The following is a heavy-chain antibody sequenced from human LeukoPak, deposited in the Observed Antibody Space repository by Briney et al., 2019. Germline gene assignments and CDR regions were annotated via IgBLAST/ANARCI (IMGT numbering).Heavy chain of an antibody. CDR1: GYSFTSYW. V-gene: IGHV5-51*01. Sequence: GESLKISCKGSGYSFTSYWIGWVRQMPGKGLEWMGIIYPGDSDTRYSPSFQGQVTISADKSILTAYLQWSSLKASGTAIYYCARRPRTYCGGDCYRGAFDIWGRGTMVTVSS. CDR2: IYPGDSDT. CDR3: ARRPRTYCGGDCYRGAFDI. J-gene: IGHJ3*02. D-gene: IGHD2-21*01.